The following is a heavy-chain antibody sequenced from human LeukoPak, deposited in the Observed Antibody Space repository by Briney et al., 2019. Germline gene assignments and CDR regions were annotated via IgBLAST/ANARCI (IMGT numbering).Heavy chain of an antibody. CDR2: ISSSSSTI. Sequence: GGSLRLSCAASGFTFSTYAMHWVRQAPGKGLEWVSYISSSSSTIYYADSVRGRFTISRDNAKNSLYLQMNSLRDEDTAVYYCARHGRGQLDYYDSSGYSGHYYGMDVWGQGTTVTVSS. V-gene: IGHV3-48*02. J-gene: IGHJ6*02. CDR3: ARHGRGQLDYYDSSGYSGHYYGMDV. CDR1: GFTFSTYA. D-gene: IGHD3-22*01.